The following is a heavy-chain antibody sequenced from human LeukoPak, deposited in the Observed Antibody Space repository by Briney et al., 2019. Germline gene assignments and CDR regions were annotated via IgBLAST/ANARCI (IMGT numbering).Heavy chain of an antibody. CDR2: ISYDGSNK. D-gene: IGHD7-27*01. Sequence: GGSLRLSCAASGFTFSSYGMHWVRQAPGKGLEWVAVISYDGSNKYYADSVKGRFTISRDNSKNTLYLQMNSLRAEDTAVYYCAKESLALNWGFDYWGQGTLATVSS. J-gene: IGHJ4*02. CDR1: GFTFSSYG. V-gene: IGHV3-30*18. CDR3: AKESLALNWGFDY.